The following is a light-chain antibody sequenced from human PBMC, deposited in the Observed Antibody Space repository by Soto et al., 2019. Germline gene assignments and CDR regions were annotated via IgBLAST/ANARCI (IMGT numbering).Light chain of an antibody. CDR1: QGISSY. CDR2: AAS. Sequence: AIRMTQSPSSLSASTGDRVTITCRASQGISSYLAWYQQKPGKAPKLLIYAASTLKSGVPSRFSGSGSGTEFTLTISSLQPDDFATYYCQHYNSYSEAFGQGTKVDIK. J-gene: IGKJ1*01. V-gene: IGKV1-8*01. CDR3: QHYNSYSEA.